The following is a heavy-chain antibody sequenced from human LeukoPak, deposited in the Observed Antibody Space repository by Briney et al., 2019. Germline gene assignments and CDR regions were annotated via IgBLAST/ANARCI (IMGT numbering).Heavy chain of an antibody. CDR2: IYTSGVT. Sequence: SETLSLTCSVSGASIRSGRFYWSWIRQPAGKGLEWIGRIYTSGVTNYNPSLKSRVTISVDTSKNQYSLKLRSVTAADAAVYYCARSYDFGNWFDPWAREPWSPSPQ. J-gene: IGHJ5*02. CDR1: GASIRSGRFY. CDR3: ARSYDFGNWFDP. D-gene: IGHD3-3*01. V-gene: IGHV4-61*02.